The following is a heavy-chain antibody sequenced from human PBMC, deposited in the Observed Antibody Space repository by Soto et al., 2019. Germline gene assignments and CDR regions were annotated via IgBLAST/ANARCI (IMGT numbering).Heavy chain of an antibody. D-gene: IGHD3-9*01. J-gene: IGHJ5*02. CDR3: ARSPRYYDILTGYYPNWFDP. CDR2: IYYSGST. CDR1: GGSISSSSYY. V-gene: IGHV4-39*01. Sequence: PSETLSLTCTVSGGSISSSSYYWGWIRQPPGKGLEWIGSIYYSGSTYYNPSLKSRVTISVDTSKNQFSLKLSSVTAADTAVYYCARSPRYYDILTGYYPNWFDPWGQGTLVTVSS.